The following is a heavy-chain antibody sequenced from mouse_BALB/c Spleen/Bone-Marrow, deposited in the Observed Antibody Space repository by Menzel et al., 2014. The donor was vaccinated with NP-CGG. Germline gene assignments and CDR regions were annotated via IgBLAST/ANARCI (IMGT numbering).Heavy chain of an antibody. CDR3: ARSHYYGSYAMDY. CDR1: GFNIKDTY. Sequence: VQLQQSGAELVKPGASVKLSCTASGFNIKDTYMHWVKQRPEQGLEWIGRIDPANGNTKYDPKFQGKATMTADTSSNTAYLQLSSPTSEDTAVYYCARSHYYGSYAMDYWGQGTSVTVSS. CDR2: IDPANGNT. V-gene: IGHV14-3*02. D-gene: IGHD1-2*01. J-gene: IGHJ4*01.